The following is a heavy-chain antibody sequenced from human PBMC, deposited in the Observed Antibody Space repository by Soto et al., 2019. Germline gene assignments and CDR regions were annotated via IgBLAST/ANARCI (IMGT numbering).Heavy chain of an antibody. Sequence: GGSLRLSCEASGFTFSSFGMHWVRQAPGKGLEWVAVIWYDGSNKYYADTVKGRFTISRDNSKNTLYLQMNSLRAEDTAVYYCARDRYSSGWSYFDYWGQGTLVTVSS. CDR2: IWYDGSNK. D-gene: IGHD6-19*01. CDR1: GFTFSSFG. J-gene: IGHJ4*02. V-gene: IGHV3-33*01. CDR3: ARDRYSSGWSYFDY.